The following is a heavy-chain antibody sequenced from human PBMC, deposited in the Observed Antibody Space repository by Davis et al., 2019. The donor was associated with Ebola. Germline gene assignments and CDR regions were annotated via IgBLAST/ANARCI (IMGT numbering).Heavy chain of an antibody. J-gene: IGHJ1*01. Sequence: GGSLRLSCAASGFSVSSNFMSWVRQAPGKGPEWVSVIYIGGSTYYADSVKGRFTISRDNSKNTLYLQMNSLRAEDTAVYYCAKALENYYYDSSGYYSRYEYFQHWGQGTLVTVSS. D-gene: IGHD3-22*01. CDR3: AKALENYYYDSSGYYSRYEYFQH. CDR1: GFSVSSNF. V-gene: IGHV3-53*05. CDR2: IYIGGST.